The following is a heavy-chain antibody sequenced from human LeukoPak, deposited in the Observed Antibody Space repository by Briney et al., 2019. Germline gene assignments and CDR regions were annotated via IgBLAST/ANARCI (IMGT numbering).Heavy chain of an antibody. CDR2: INHSGST. Sequence: EILSLTCAVYGGSFSGYYWSWIRQPPGKGLEWIGEINHSGSTNYNPSLKSRVTISVDTSKNQFSLKLSSVTAADTAVYYCARGGYYFDYWGQGTLVTVSS. V-gene: IGHV4-34*01. CDR3: ARGGYYFDY. J-gene: IGHJ4*02. CDR1: GGSFSGYY.